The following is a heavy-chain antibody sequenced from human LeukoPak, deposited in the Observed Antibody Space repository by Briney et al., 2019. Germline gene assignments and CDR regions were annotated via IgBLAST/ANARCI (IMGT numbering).Heavy chain of an antibody. V-gene: IGHV4-4*02. CDR2: IYHSGST. CDR1: GGSISSSNW. J-gene: IGHJ4*02. D-gene: IGHD6-13*01. CDR3: ASGWKGAAAGSDY. Sequence: SRTLSLTCAVSGGSISSSNWWSWVRQPPGKGLEWIGEIYHSGSTNYNPSLKSRVTISVDKSKNQFSLKLSSVTAADTAVYYCASGWKGAAAGSDYWGQGTLVTVSS.